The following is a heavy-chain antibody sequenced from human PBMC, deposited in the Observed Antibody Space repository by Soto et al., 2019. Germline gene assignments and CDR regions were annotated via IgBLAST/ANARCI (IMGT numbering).Heavy chain of an antibody. CDR3: ARPRHQYYDCWSGYYTGNNWFDP. J-gene: IGHJ5*02. CDR2: INHSGST. V-gene: IGHV4-34*01. D-gene: IGHD3-3*01. Sequence: QVQLQQWGAGLLKPSETLSLTCAVYGGSFSGYYWSWIRQPPGKGLEWIGEINHSGSTNYNPSLKSRVTISVDTSKNQFSLKLSSVTAADTAMYYCARPRHQYYDCWSGYYTGNNWFDPWGQGTLVTVSS. CDR1: GGSFSGYY.